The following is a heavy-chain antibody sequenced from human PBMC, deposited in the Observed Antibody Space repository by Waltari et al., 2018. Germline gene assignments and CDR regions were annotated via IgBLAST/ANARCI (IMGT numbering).Heavy chain of an antibody. V-gene: IGHV4-39*01. J-gene: IGHJ3*01. Sequence: QLQLQESGPRLVRPSETLSLICRVSGVSITRNSHYWAWCRQSPGQGLEWIGTVSYSGTTYISPSLKSRVSVSRDTSKNQVSLILGSVTAADMAVYYCATYIGASVGTAAFDVWGQGTMVTVSS. CDR1: GVSITRNSHY. D-gene: IGHD5-12*01. CDR3: ATYIGASVGTAAFDV. CDR2: VSYSGTT.